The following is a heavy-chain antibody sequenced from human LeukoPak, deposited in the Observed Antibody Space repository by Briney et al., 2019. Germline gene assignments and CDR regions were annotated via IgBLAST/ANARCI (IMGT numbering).Heavy chain of an antibody. J-gene: IGHJ3*02. CDR3: ARVGGSSFRGAFDI. D-gene: IGHD1-26*01. Sequence: ASVKVSCKASGYTFTSYDINWVRQATGQGLEWMGWISAYNGNTNYAQKLQGRVTMTTDTSTSTAYMELRSLRSDDTAVYYCARVGGSSFRGAFDIWGQGTMVTVSS. CDR1: GYTFTSYD. V-gene: IGHV1-18*01. CDR2: ISAYNGNT.